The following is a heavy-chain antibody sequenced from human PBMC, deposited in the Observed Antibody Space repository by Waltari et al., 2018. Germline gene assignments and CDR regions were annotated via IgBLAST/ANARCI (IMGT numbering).Heavy chain of an antibody. CDR1: ADSMRDSLW. D-gene: IGHD2-15*01. J-gene: IGHJ4*02. Sequence: QLQMQESGPGLVKPSGTLSLTCAVSADSMRDSLWWSSVRQTPGKGLEWIGQGYHSGKTNSHPSFAGRATISLAASINLCSITLTTAAAADSGVYYCARDRGRGLYLESWGRGALITVSP. CDR2: GYHSGKT. V-gene: IGHV4-4*02. CDR3: ARDRGRGLYLES.